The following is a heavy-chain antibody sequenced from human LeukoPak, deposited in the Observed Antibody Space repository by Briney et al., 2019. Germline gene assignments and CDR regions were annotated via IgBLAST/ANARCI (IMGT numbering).Heavy chain of an antibody. J-gene: IGHJ3*02. D-gene: IGHD6-6*01. Sequence: PSETLSLTCTVSGGSISSSSYFWGWIRQPPGRGLEWIGTSYYSGSTYYNPSLKSQVTISVDTSKNQFSLRLSSVTAADTAVYYCARLPSASAAFDIWGQGTMVSVSS. CDR2: SYYSGST. CDR1: GGSISSSSYF. V-gene: IGHV4-39*01. CDR3: ARLPSASAAFDI.